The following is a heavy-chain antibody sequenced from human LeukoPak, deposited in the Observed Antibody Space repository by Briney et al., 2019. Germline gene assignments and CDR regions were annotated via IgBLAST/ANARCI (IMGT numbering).Heavy chain of an antibody. CDR2: ISSSSSYI. J-gene: IGHJ6*02. V-gene: IGHV3-21*01. CDR1: GFTFSSYS. D-gene: IGHD4-23*01. Sequence: GGSLRLSCAASGFTFSSYSMNWVRQAPGKGLEWVSSISSSSSYIYYADSVKGRFTISRDNAKNSLYLQMNSLRAEDTAVYYCARDRPTVVTPRSYGMDVWGQGTTVTVSS. CDR3: ARDRPTVVTPRSYGMDV.